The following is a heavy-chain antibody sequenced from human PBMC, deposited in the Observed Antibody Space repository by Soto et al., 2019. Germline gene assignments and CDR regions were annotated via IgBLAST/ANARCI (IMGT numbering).Heavy chain of an antibody. Sequence: SETLSLTCTVSGGSISSYYWSWIRQPPGKGLEWIGYIYYSGSTNYNPSLKSRVTISVDTSKNQFSLKLSSVTAADTAVYYCARENDYGDTFDPWGQGTLVTVSS. CDR3: ARENDYGDTFDP. J-gene: IGHJ5*02. CDR1: GGSISSYY. V-gene: IGHV4-59*01. CDR2: IYYSGST. D-gene: IGHD4-17*01.